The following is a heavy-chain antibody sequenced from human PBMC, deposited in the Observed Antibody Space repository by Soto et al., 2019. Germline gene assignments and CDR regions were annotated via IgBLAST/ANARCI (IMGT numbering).Heavy chain of an antibody. Sequence: KQSQTLSLTCAISGDSVSSNSAAWNWIRQSPSRGLEWLGRTYYRSKWYNDYAVSVKSRITINPDTSKNQFSLQRNSVTPEDTAVYYCARASDDSSGYYVPDVYYFDYWGQGTLVTVSS. D-gene: IGHD3-22*01. CDR3: ARASDDSSGYYVPDVYYFDY. J-gene: IGHJ4*02. CDR1: GDSVSSNSAA. CDR2: TYYRSKWYN. V-gene: IGHV6-1*01.